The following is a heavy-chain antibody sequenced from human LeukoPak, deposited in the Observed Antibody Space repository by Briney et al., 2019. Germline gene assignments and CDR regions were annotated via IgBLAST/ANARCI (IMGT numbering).Heavy chain of an antibody. CDR2: IYYSGST. Sequence: SETLSLTCVVSGGSISSSSYYWGWIRQPPGKGLEWIGSIYYSGSTYYNPSLKSRVTISVDTSNNQFSLKLSSVTAPGTAGYYCENSKIRLGYWGKGTLVTVSS. CDR3: ENSKIRLGY. D-gene: IGHD2-21*01. J-gene: IGHJ4*02. V-gene: IGHV4-39*07. CDR1: GGSISSSSYY.